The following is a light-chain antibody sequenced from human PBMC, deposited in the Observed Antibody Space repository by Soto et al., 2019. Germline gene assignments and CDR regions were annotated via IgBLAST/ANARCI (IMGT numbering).Light chain of an antibody. Sequence: EIVMAQSPATLSVSPGERATLSCRASQSVSSNLAWYQQKPGQAPRLLIYGTSTKATGIPARYSGSGSGTEFTLTICSLQSEDFAVYYCLQYNNWPRWTFGQGTKVDIK. CDR2: GTS. V-gene: IGKV3-15*01. J-gene: IGKJ1*01. CDR3: LQYNNWPRWT. CDR1: QSVSSN.